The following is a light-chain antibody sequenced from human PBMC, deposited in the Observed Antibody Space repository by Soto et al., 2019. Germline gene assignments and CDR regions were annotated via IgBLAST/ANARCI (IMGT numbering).Light chain of an antibody. J-gene: IGKJ1*01. CDR3: QQYGRT. CDR1: QSVSSSY. Sequence: EIVLTQSPGTLSLSPGDRATLSCRASQSVSSSYLAWYQQKPGQAPRLLIYGASSRATGIPDRFSGSGSGTDFTRTIRRLEPEDFAVYYCQQYGRTFGQGTKVEIK. V-gene: IGKV3-20*01. CDR2: GAS.